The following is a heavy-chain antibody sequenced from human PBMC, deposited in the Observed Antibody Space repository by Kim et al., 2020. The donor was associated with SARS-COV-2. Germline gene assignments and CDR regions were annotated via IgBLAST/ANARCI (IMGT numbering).Heavy chain of an antibody. CDR3: ARHTEPVYYYDSSGYYGGFDY. D-gene: IGHD3-22*01. CDR2: IYYSGST. V-gene: IGHV4-39*01. Sequence: SETLSLTCTVSGGSISSSSYYWGWIRQPPGKGLEWIGSIYYSGSTYYNPSLKSRVTISVDTSKNQFSLKLSSVTAADTAVYYCARHTEPVYYYDSSGYYGGFDYWGQGTLVTVSS. CDR1: GGSISSSSYY. J-gene: IGHJ4*02.